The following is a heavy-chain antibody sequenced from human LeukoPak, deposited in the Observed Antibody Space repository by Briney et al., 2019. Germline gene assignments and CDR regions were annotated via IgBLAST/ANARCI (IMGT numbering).Heavy chain of an antibody. D-gene: IGHD3-9*01. V-gene: IGHV3-7*01. CDR1: GFTFSSYW. Sequence: PGGSLRLSCAASGFTFSSYWMSWVRQAPGKGLEWVANIKQDGSEKYYVDSVKGRFTISRDNAKDSLYLQMNSLRAEGTAVYYCARAPDILTGYYSVSLSYWGQGTLVTVSS. J-gene: IGHJ4*02. CDR3: ARAPDILTGYYSVSLSY. CDR2: IKQDGSEK.